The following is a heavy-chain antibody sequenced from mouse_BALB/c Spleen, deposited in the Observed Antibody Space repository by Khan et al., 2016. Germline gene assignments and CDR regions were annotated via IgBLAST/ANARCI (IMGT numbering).Heavy chain of an antibody. V-gene: IGHV1S136*01. CDR2: INPYNDGT. CDR1: GYTFTSYV. J-gene: IGHJ2*01. CDR3: ASGYGNYYFDY. Sequence: VQLQQSGPELVKPGASVKMSCKASGYTFTSYVMHWVKQKPGQGLEWIGYINPYNDGTKYNEKFKGKTTLTSDKSSSTAYMELSSLTSEDSAVYDCASGYGNYYFDYWGQGSTLTVSS. D-gene: IGHD2-1*01.